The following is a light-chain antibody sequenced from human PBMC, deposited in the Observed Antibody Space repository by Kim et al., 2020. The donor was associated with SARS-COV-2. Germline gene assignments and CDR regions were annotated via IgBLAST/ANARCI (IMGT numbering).Light chain of an antibody. CDR3: QQLSSFPIT. J-gene: IGKJ5*01. CDR1: QGSSSS. CDR2: GAF. Sequence: ASEGDVVTIPCRARQGSSSSLAWYQQEPGKAPKLVIYGAFTLQSGVPSRFSGSGSGTDFTLTISSLQPEDFATYYCQQLSSFPITFGQGTRLEIK. V-gene: IGKV1-9*01.